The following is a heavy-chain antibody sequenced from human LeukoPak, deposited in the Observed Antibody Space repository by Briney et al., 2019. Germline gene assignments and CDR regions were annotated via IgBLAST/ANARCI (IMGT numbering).Heavy chain of an antibody. CDR1: GGSLKSYY. J-gene: IGHJ4*02. D-gene: IGHD6-19*01. CDR3: AGVHRSGWYSDFDY. Sequence: PSETLSLTCSVSGGSLKSYYWNWIRQPPGKGLEWIGYIYYSGSTNYNPSLKSRVTISVDTSKNQFSLKLSSVTAADTAVYYCAGVHRSGWYSDFDYWGQGTLVTVSS. CDR2: IYYSGST. V-gene: IGHV4-59*08.